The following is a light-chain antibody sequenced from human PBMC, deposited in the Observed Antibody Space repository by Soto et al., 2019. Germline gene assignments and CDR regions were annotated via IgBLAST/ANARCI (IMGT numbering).Light chain of an antibody. CDR1: QGISNY. CDR2: AAS. Sequence: DIQMTQSPSSLSASVGDRVTITCRASQGISNYLAWYQQKPGKVPKLLIYAASTLQSGVSSRFSGSGSGTDLTLTISSMKPEDVATYYCQIYNSATRTFGQGTKVEI. V-gene: IGKV1-27*01. CDR3: QIYNSATRT. J-gene: IGKJ1*01.